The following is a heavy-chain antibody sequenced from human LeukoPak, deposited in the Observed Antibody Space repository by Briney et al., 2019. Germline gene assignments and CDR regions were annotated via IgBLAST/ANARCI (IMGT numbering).Heavy chain of an antibody. CDR1: GGSFSGYY. D-gene: IGHD1-26*01. Sequence: SETLSLTCAVYGGSFSGYYWSWIRQPPGKGLEWIGEINHGGSTNYNPSLKSRVTISVDTSKNQFSLKLSSVTAADTAVYYCARGSGSYYAAFDYWGQGTLVTVSS. CDR3: ARGSGSYYAAFDY. CDR2: INHGGST. V-gene: IGHV4-34*01. J-gene: IGHJ4*02.